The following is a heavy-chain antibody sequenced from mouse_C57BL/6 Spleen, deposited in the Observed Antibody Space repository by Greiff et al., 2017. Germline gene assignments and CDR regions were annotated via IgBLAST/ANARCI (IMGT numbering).Heavy chain of an antibody. CDR1: GYTFTSYG. V-gene: IGHV1-81*01. CDR3: ARSITTVVATRYFDV. Sequence: QVQLQQSGAELARPGASVKLSCKASGYTFTSYGISWVKQRTGQGLEWIGEIYPRSGNTYYNEKFKGKATLTADKSSSTAYMELRSLTSEDSAVYFWARSITTVVATRYFDVWGKGTTVTVSS. CDR2: IYPRSGNT. D-gene: IGHD1-1*01. J-gene: IGHJ1*03.